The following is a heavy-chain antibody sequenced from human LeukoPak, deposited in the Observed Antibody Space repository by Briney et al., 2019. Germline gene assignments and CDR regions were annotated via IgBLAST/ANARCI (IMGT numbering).Heavy chain of an antibody. CDR3: ARAHYYDSSGYYYRTDYFDY. V-gene: IGHV3-30*04. CDR2: ISFDGSNK. Sequence: GGSLRLSCAASGFTFSSYAMHWVRQPPGKGLEWVAAISFDGSNKYYADSVKGRFTISRDNSKNTLYLQMHSLRTEDTAVYYCARAHYYDSSGYYYRTDYFDYWGQGTLVTVSS. D-gene: IGHD3-22*01. J-gene: IGHJ4*02. CDR1: GFTFSSYA.